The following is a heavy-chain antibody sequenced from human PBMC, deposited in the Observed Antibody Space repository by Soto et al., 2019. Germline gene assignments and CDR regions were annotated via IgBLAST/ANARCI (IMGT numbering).Heavy chain of an antibody. V-gene: IGHV1-18*01. CDR3: AMVDVYVTPSPQDV. Sequence: QVQLVQSGAEVKNPGASVKVSCKASGYTFTRYGIGWARQVPGQWLEWMGWINTYNGNTNYAQNVQGRVTLTTDTSTSTAYMELRSLRSNDTAIYYCAMVDVYVTPSPQDVWGQGTTVIVSS. J-gene: IGHJ6*02. CDR1: GYTFTRYG. CDR2: INTYNGNT. D-gene: IGHD3-16*01.